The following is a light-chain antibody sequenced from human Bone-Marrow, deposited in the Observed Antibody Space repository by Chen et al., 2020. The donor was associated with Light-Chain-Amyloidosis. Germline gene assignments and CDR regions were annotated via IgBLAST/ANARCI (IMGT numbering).Light chain of an antibody. Sequence: EIVLTQSPSTLSLSPGERATLSCRASQSVSNYLAWYQQRPGQAPRLLIYDTSNRAPGIPARFSGRGSGTDFTLTISSLQPEDFAIYYCQQRQAWPITFGGGTNVEIK. V-gene: IGKV3-11*01. J-gene: IGKJ4*01. CDR3: QQRQAWPIT. CDR1: QSVSNY. CDR2: DTS.